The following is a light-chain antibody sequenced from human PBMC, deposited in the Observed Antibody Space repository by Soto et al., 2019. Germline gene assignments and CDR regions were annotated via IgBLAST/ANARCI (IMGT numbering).Light chain of an antibody. CDR1: QSLLYSSNNKNY. CDR3: QQYYSTPQT. V-gene: IGKV4-1*01. J-gene: IGKJ1*01. Sequence: DIVMTQSPDSLPVSLGERATINCKSSQSLLYSSNNKNYLAWYQQKPGQPPKLIIYWASTRESGVPARFSGSGSGTDFTLPISSLQAEDVAVYYCQQYYSTPQTFGQGTKVEIK. CDR2: WAS.